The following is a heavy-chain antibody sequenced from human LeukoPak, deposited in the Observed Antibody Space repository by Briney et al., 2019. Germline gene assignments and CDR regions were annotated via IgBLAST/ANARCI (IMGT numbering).Heavy chain of an antibody. D-gene: IGHD1-14*01. CDR3: ARDGVRQPNHFDY. CDR2: IYYSGST. V-gene: IGHV4-39*07. CDR1: GGSISSSSYY. J-gene: IGHJ4*02. Sequence: KPSETLSLTCTVSGGSISSSSYYWGWLRQPPGKGLEWIGSIYYSGSTYYNPSLKSRVTISVDTSKNQFSLKLSSVTAADTAVYYCARDGVRQPNHFDYWGQGTLVTVSS.